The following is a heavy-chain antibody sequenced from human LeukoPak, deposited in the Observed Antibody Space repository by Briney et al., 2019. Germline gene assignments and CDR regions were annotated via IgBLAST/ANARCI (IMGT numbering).Heavy chain of an antibody. Sequence: ASVKVSCKASGYTFTGYYIHWVRQAPGQGLEWMGWINPNSGGTNYAQKFQGRVTMTRDTSISTAYMELSRLRSDDTAVYYCATIAATGSDFDYWGQGTLVTVSS. J-gene: IGHJ4*02. CDR3: ATIAATGSDFDY. CDR2: INPNSGGT. CDR1: GYTFTGYY. V-gene: IGHV1-2*02. D-gene: IGHD6-13*01.